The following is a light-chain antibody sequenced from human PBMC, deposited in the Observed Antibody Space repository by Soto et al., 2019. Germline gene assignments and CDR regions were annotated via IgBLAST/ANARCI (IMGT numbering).Light chain of an antibody. J-gene: IGKJ1*01. CDR3: QQYDSYSWT. CDR1: QSVSNW. CDR2: DVS. V-gene: IGKV1-5*01. Sequence: DIQMTQSPSTLSASVGERVTITCRASQSVSNWLAWYQQKPGKAPKLLIYDVSSFENGVPSRFSGSGSGTEFILTISSLQPDDFATYYCQQYDSYSWTFDQGTKVEMK.